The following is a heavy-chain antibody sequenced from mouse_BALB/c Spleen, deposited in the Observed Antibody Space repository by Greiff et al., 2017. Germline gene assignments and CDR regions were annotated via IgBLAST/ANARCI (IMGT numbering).Heavy chain of an antibody. J-gene: IGHJ4*01. V-gene: IGHV1-18*01. D-gene: IGHD2-4*01. CDR2: INPYNGGT. CDR3: ARWNYDGYYYAMDY. CDR1: GYSFTGYT. Sequence: VQLQQSGPELVKPLASMKISCKASGYSFTGYTMNWVKQSHGKNLEWIGLINPYNGGTSYNQKFKGKATLTVDKSSSTAYMELLSLTSEDSAVYYCARWNYDGYYYAMDYWGQGTSVTVSS.